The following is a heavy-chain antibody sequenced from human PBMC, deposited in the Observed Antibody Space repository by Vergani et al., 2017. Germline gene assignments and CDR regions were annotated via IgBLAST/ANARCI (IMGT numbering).Heavy chain of an antibody. V-gene: IGHV4-59*01. J-gene: IGHJ4*02. D-gene: IGHD6-6*01. CDR2: IYYSGST. Sequence: QVQLQESGPGLVKPSETLSLTCTVSGGSISSYYWSWIRQPPGKGLEWIGYIYYSGSTNYNPSLKNPVTISVDTSKNHFSRKLSSVTAADTAVYYCASSSSRRYFDYWGQGTLVTVSS. CDR1: GGSISSYY. CDR3: ASSSSRRYFDY.